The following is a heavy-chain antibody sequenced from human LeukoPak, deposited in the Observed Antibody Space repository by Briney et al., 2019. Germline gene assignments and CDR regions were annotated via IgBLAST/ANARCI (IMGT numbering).Heavy chain of an antibody. Sequence: MASETLSLTCTVSGGSISSYYWSWIRQPPGKGLEWIGYIYYSGSTNYNPSLKSRVTISVDTSKNQFSLKLSSVTAADTAVYYCARLPSALMMRFGGDVEDDYWGQGTLVTVSS. CDR3: ARLPSALMMRFGGDVEDDY. CDR2: IYYSGST. V-gene: IGHV4-59*01. J-gene: IGHJ4*02. D-gene: IGHD3-10*01. CDR1: GGSISSYY.